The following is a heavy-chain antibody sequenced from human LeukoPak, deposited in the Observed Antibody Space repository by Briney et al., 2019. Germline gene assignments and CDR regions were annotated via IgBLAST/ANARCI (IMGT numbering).Heavy chain of an antibody. Sequence: PGGSLRLSCAASGFTFDDYGMSWVRQAPGQGLEWVSVINWNGGSTGYADSVKGRFTISRDNAKNSLYLQMNSLRAEDTALYYCARAGVGADTAMELGYWGQGTLVTVSS. CDR1: GFTFDDYG. J-gene: IGHJ4*02. D-gene: IGHD5-18*01. V-gene: IGHV3-20*04. CDR3: ARAGVGADTAMELGY. CDR2: INWNGGST.